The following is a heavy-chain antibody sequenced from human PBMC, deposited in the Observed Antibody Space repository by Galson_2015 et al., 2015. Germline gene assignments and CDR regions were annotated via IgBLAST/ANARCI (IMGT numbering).Heavy chain of an antibody. CDR2: IIHIFGTA. Sequence: PVMVCCKASGGTFSSYAISWVRQAAGQGLEWMGGIIHIFGTANYAQKFQGRVTITADESTSTAYMELSILRSEDTVVYYGARVPAAQRYGNNITPRNTFDIWGQGTMVTVSS. J-gene: IGHJ3*02. CDR1: GGTFSSYA. V-gene: IGHV1-69*13. CDR3: ARVPAAQRYGNNITPRNTFDI. D-gene: IGHD5-24*01.